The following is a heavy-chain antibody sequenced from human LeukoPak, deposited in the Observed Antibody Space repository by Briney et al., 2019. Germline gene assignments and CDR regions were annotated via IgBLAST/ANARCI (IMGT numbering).Heavy chain of an antibody. Sequence: GGSLRLSCAASGFTFSSYAMSWVRQAPGKGLEWVSAISGSGGSTYYADSMKGRFTISRDNDKNSVYLQMSSLRDEDTAVYFCTRGPYQLLGPNDSWGQGSLVTVSS. CDR3: TRGPYQLLGPNDS. CDR2: ISGSGGST. J-gene: IGHJ4*02. CDR1: GFTFSSYA. V-gene: IGHV3-23*01. D-gene: IGHD2-2*01.